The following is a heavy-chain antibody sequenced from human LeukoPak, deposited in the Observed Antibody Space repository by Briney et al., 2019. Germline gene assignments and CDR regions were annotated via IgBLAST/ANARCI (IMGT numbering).Heavy chain of an antibody. CDR3: ATAGGY. J-gene: IGHJ4*02. D-gene: IGHD3-10*01. CDR1: GFTSSDHH. CDR2: SGSKPNSYTT. Sequence: GGSLRLSCAASGFTSSDHHMDWVRQAPGKGLEWIGRSGSKPNSYTTGYAASVKGRFTTSRDDSKNPLYLQMNSLRTEDTAVYYCATAGGYWGQGTLVTVSA. V-gene: IGHV3-72*01.